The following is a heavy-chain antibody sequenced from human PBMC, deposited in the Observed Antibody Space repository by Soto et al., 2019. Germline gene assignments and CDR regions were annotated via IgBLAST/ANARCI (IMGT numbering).Heavy chain of an antibody. CDR1: GFTFSSYW. V-gene: IGHV3-7*01. CDR2: IKQDGSEK. J-gene: IGHJ4*02. CDR3: ARDLSEYCSSTSCYAVGY. D-gene: IGHD2-2*01. Sequence: EVQLVESGGGLVQPGGSLRLSCAASGFTFSSYWMSWVRQAPGKGLEWVANIKQDGSEKYYVDSVKGRFTISRDNAKNSLYLQMNGLRAEDTAVYYCARDLSEYCSSTSCYAVGYWGQGTLVTISS.